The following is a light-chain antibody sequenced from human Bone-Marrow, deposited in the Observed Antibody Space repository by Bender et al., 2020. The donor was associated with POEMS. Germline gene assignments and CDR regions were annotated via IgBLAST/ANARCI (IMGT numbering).Light chain of an antibody. CDR2: GTN. Sequence: QSALTQPASVSGSPGQSITISCTGSNSDVGHYNLVSWYQQHPGKAPKLMVYGTNKRPSGISSRFSVSSSGNTASLTISGLQADDEADYYCCSYAGSGLYVFGTGTKVTVL. CDR3: CSYAGSGLYV. J-gene: IGLJ1*01. V-gene: IGLV2-23*01. CDR1: NSDVGHYNL.